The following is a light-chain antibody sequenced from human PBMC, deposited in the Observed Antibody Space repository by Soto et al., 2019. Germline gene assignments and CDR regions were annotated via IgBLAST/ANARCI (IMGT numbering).Light chain of an antibody. Sequence: IQMTQSPSSVSASVGDRVTMTCRASQGVGGWLAWYQQKPGKVPKLLIYATSSLHIGVPSRFSGSGSGTDFTLSISSLQPEDFATYYCQQTHRLPLSFGPGTKVDIK. J-gene: IGKJ3*01. CDR3: QQTHRLPLS. V-gene: IGKV1-12*01. CDR1: QGVGGW. CDR2: ATS.